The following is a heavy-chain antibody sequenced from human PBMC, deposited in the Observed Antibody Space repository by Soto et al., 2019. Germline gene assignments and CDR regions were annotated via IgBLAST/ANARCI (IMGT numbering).Heavy chain of an antibody. J-gene: IGHJ4*02. CDR3: ARHPDWTFDY. Sequence: GGSLRLSCAASGFTFSTYWMSWVRQTPGKGLEWVANINADGSDKYYVDSVKGRFTVSRDNAKNSLYLQMNSLRAEDTALYYCARHPDWTFDYWGQGALVTVSS. V-gene: IGHV3-7*01. CDR1: GFTFSTYW. D-gene: IGHD1-1*01. CDR2: INADGSDK.